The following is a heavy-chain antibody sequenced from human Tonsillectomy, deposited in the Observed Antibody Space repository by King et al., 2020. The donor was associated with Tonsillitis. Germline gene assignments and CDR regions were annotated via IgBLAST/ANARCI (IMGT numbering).Heavy chain of an antibody. D-gene: IGHD3-10*01. CDR3: AKILVGFGELLRLRTTGYYFDY. V-gene: IGHV3-23*04. CDR1: GFTFSSYA. Sequence: VQLVESGGGLVQPGGSLRLSCAASGFTFSSYAMSWVRQAPGKGLEWVSAISGSGGSTYYADSVKGRFTISRDNSKNTLYLQMNSLRAEDTAVYYCAKILVGFGELLRLRTTGYYFDYWGQGTLVTVSS. J-gene: IGHJ4*02. CDR2: ISGSGGST.